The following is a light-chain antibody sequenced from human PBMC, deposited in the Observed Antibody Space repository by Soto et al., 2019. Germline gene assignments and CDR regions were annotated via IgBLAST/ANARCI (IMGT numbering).Light chain of an antibody. Sequence: TRVASGNGAPREGGAISYTRTSSDVGSYNRVSWYQQPPGTAPKVMIYEVSNRPSGVPDRFSGSKSGNTASLTISGLQAEDEADYYCSSYTSSSTYVFGTGTKVTVI. V-gene: IGLV2-18*02. CDR3: SSYTSSSTYV. J-gene: IGLJ1*01. CDR1: SSDVGSYNR. CDR2: EVS.